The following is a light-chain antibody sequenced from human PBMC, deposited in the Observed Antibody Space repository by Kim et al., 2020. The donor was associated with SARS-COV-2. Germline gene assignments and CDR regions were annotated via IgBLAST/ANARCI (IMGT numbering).Light chain of an antibody. CDR3: QQYGSSYT. Sequence: PGERATLSCRASQSVSGSYLAWYQQKPGQAPRLLIYGASSRATGIPDRFSGSGSATDLTLTISRLEPEDFAVYYCQQYGSSYTFGQGNKLEI. J-gene: IGKJ2*01. CDR2: GAS. CDR1: QSVSGSY. V-gene: IGKV3-20*01.